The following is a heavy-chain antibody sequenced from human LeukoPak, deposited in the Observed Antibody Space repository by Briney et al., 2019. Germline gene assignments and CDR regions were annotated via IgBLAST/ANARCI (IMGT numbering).Heavy chain of an antibody. D-gene: IGHD5-12*01. V-gene: IGHV3-74*01. CDR1: GFTFSSYW. CDR2: ISKDGSST. J-gene: IGHJ3*02. CDR3: ARGATRHDAFDI. Sequence: GGSLRLSCAASGFTFSSYWMHWVRQAPGKGLVWVSRISKDGSSTYYADSVKGRFTISRDNAKNTLYLQMNSLRAEDTAVYYCARGATRHDAFDIWGQGTMVTVSS.